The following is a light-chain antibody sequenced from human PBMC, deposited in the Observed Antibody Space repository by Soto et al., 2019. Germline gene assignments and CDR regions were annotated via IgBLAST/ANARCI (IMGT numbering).Light chain of an antibody. V-gene: IGLV2-14*01. CDR1: SSDVGAYNY. CDR3: SSFTTTSTYV. J-gene: IGLJ1*01. CDR2: EVN. Sequence: QSALTQPASVSGSPGQSITISCTGTSSDVGAYNYVSWYQQHPGKAPKLMIYEVNDRPSGVSNRFSGSKSGNTASLTISGLEAEDEPDYYCSSFTTTSTYVFGTGTKLTVL.